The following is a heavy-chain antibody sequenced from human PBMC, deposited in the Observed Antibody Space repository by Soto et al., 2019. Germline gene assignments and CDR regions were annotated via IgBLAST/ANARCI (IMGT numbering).Heavy chain of an antibody. CDR3: ARAGEKCSSTSCYAGNWFDP. CDR2: INHSGRT. V-gene: IGHV4-34*01. Sequence: PSETLSLTCAVYGGSFSGYYWSWIRQPPGKGLEWIGEINHSGRTNYNPSLKSRVTISVDTSKNQFSLKLSSVTAADTAVYYCARAGEKCSSTSCYAGNWFDPWGQGTLVTVSS. D-gene: IGHD2-2*01. J-gene: IGHJ5*02. CDR1: GGSFSGYY.